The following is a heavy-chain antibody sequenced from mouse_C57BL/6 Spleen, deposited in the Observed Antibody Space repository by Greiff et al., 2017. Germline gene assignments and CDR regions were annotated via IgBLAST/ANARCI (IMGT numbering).Heavy chain of an antibody. CDR3: ARDRLRRYVDV. V-gene: IGHV5-16*01. CDR1: GFTFSDYY. J-gene: IGHJ1*03. D-gene: IGHD2-2*01. CDR2: INYDGSST. Sequence: EVKLMESEGGLVQPGSSMKLSCTASGFTFSDYYMAWVRQVPEKGLEWVANINYDGSSTYYLDSLKSRFIISRDNAKNILYLQMSSLKSEDTATYYCARDRLRRYVDVWGTGTTVTVSS.